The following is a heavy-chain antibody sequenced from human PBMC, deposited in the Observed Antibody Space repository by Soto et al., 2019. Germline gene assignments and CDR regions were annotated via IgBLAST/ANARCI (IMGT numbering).Heavy chain of an antibody. Sequence: ASVKASCKASGYTFTSYGIRWVRQAPGQGLEWMGWISAYNGNTNYAQKLQGRVTMTTDTSTSTAYMELRSLRSDDTAVYYCARLHFYGDNFDYWGQGTLVTVSS. D-gene: IGHD4-17*01. CDR1: GYTFTSYG. CDR3: ARLHFYGDNFDY. J-gene: IGHJ4*02. CDR2: ISAYNGNT. V-gene: IGHV1-18*01.